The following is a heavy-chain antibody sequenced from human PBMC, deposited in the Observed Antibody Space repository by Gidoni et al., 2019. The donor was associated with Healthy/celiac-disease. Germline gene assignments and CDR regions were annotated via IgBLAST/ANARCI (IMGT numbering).Heavy chain of an antibody. D-gene: IGHD3-10*01. CDR1: GFPFSDYY. CDR3: ARFSITMVRGVVDY. J-gene: IGHJ4*02. CDR2: ISSSSSYT. V-gene: IGHV3-11*05. Sequence: QVQLVESGGGLVKPGGSLRLSCAASGFPFSDYYMSWIRQAPGKGLEWVSYISSSSSYTNYADSVKGRFTISRDNAKNSLYLQMNSLRAEDTAVYYCARFSITMVRGVVDYWGQGTLVTVSS.